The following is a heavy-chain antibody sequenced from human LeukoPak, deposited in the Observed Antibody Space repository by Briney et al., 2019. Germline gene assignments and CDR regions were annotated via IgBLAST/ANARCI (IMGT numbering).Heavy chain of an antibody. CDR1: GGTFSSYA. CDR3: ARAYYYDSSGYYSAYYFDY. D-gene: IGHD3-22*01. Sequence: SVKVSCKASGGTFSSYAISWVRQAPGQGLEWMGGIIPIFGTANYAQKFQGRVTITTDESTSTAYMELSSLRSEDTAVYYCARAYYYDSSGYYSAYYFDYWGQGTLVTVPS. J-gene: IGHJ4*02. CDR2: IIPIFGTA. V-gene: IGHV1-69*05.